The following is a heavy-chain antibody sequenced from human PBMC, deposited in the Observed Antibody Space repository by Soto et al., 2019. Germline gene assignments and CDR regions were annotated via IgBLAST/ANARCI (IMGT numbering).Heavy chain of an antibody. CDR2: IYYSGST. J-gene: IGHJ5*02. Sequence: SETLSLTCTVSGDSIRSGGYYWSWIRQHPGKGLEWIGYIYYSGSTYNNPSLKSRVDISVDTSKNQLSLKLSSVTAADTAIYYCAREITMKGRFDPWGQGTLVTVSS. D-gene: IGHD3-22*01. V-gene: IGHV4-31*03. CDR3: AREITMKGRFDP. CDR1: GDSIRSGGYY.